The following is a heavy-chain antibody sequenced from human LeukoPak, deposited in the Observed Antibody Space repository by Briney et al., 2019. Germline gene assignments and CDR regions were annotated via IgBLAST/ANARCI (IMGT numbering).Heavy chain of an antibody. CDR1: GGSIGSYY. D-gene: IGHD3-16*02. CDR3: AKKLALYYNTWQPFDS. J-gene: IGHJ4*02. Sequence: KPSETLSLTCTVSGGSIGSYYWSWIRQPAGKGLEWIGRVHTGGSTNYSPSLKSRVTMSADTSKNQFSLNLSSVTAADTAVYYCAKKLALYYNTWQPFDSWGQGALVTVSS. CDR2: VHTGGST. V-gene: IGHV4-4*07.